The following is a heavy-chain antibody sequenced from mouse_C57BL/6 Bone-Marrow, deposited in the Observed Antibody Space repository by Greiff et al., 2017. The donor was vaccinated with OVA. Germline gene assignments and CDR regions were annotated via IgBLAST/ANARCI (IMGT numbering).Heavy chain of an antibody. CDR1: GYTFTDYY. CDR2: IFPGSGST. J-gene: IGHJ2*01. Sequence: SGPELVKPGASVKISCKASGYTFTDYYINWVKQRPGQGLEWIGWIFPGSGSTYYNEKFKGKATLTVDKSSSTAYMLLSSLTSEDSAVYFCARSELTGRDFDYWGQGTTLTVSS. CDR3: ARSELTGRDFDY. V-gene: IGHV1-75*01. D-gene: IGHD4-1*01.